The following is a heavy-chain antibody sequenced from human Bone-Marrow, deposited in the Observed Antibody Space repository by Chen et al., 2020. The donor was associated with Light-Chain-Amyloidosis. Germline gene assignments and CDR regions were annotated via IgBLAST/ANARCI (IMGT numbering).Heavy chain of an antibody. Sequence: QLQLQESGPGLVKPSETLSLTCTVSGGSISSSSYYWGWIRQPPGKGLEWIGSIYYSGSTYYNPSLKSRVTISVDTSKNQFSLKLISVTAADTAVYYCARDYYDSSGYTDAFDIWGQGTMVTVSS. D-gene: IGHD3-22*01. CDR3: ARDYYDSSGYTDAFDI. J-gene: IGHJ3*02. CDR2: IYYSGST. V-gene: IGHV4-39*07. CDR1: GGSISSSSYY.